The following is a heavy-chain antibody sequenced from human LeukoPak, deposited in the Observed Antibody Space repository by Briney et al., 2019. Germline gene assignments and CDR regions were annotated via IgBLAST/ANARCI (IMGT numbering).Heavy chain of an antibody. CDR2: ISSSSSTI. Sequence: GGSLRLSCAASGFTFSSYSMNWVRQAPGKGLEWVSYISSSSSTIYYADSVKGRFTISRDNSKNTLYLQMNSLRAEDTAVYYCAKGPAAMPFDYWGQGTLVTVSS. J-gene: IGHJ4*02. CDR1: GFTFSSYS. V-gene: IGHV3-48*01. D-gene: IGHD2-2*01. CDR3: AKGPAAMPFDY.